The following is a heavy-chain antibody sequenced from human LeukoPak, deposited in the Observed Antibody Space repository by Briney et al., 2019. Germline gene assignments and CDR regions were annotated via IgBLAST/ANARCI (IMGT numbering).Heavy chain of an antibody. V-gene: IGHV4-59*08. CDR1: GGSISSYS. J-gene: IGHJ4*02. D-gene: IGHD3-22*01. CDR3: ARLSHYFDSSGYYYVRFFDY. Sequence: SETLSLTCTVSGGSISSYSWSWIRQPPGKGLECIGYIYDSGSTNYNPSLKSRVAISVDKSKNQFSLKLSYVTAADTAVYYCARLSHYFDSSGYYYVRFFDYWGQGTLVTVSP. CDR2: IYDSGST.